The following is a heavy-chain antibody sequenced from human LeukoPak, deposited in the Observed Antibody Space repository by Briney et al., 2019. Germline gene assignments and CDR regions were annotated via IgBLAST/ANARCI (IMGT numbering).Heavy chain of an antibody. CDR3: AKTTTGYSSGRFPGWPVDY. Sequence: GGSLRLSCAASGFTFSSYAMYWVRQAPGKGLEWVSGIYSVKGRFTISRDNSKNTVYLQMNSLRAEDTAVYYCAKTTTGYSSGRFPGWPVDYWGQGTLVTVSS. J-gene: IGHJ4*02. CDR2: I. D-gene: IGHD6-19*01. V-gene: IGHV3-23*05. CDR1: GFTFSSYA.